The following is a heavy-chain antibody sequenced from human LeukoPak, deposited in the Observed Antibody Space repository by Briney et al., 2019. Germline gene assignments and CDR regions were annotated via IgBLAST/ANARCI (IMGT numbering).Heavy chain of an antibody. CDR2: ISAYNGNT. CDR1: GYTFTSYG. CDR3: ARGDYDILTGYYPTYYFDY. Sequence: GASVKVSCKASGYTFTSYGISWVRQAPGQGLEWMGWISAYNGNTNYAQKLQGRVTMTTDTSTSTAYMELRSLRSDDTAVYYCARGDYDILTGYYPTYYFDYWGQGTLVTVSS. J-gene: IGHJ4*02. V-gene: IGHV1-18*04. D-gene: IGHD3-9*01.